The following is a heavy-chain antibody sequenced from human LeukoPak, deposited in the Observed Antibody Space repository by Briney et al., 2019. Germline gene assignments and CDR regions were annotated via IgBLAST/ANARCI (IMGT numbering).Heavy chain of an antibody. V-gene: IGHV4-38-2*01. D-gene: IGHD3-16*02. J-gene: IGHJ3*02. Sequence: SETLCLTCAVSGYSISSDYYCGWIRQPPGRGQDGFGIIYHRGSTYYNQSLKSRVTISVDTSKNQFSLKLSSVTAADTAVYYCATYLRLGELSPSGDGFDIWGQGTMVTVSS. CDR3: ATYLRLGELSPSGDGFDI. CDR1: GYSISSDYY. CDR2: IYHRGST.